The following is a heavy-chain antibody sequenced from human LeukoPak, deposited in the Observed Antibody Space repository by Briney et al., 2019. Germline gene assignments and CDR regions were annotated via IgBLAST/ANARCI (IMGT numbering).Heavy chain of an antibody. CDR2: ISSSSSYI. Sequence: GGSLRLSCAASGFTFSSYSMNWVRQAPGKGLEWVSSISSSSSYIYYADSVKGRFTISRDNAKNSLYLQMNSRRAEDTAVYYCARGRDGYNNDYWGQGTLVTVSS. CDR3: ARGRDGYNNDY. CDR1: GFTFSSYS. V-gene: IGHV3-21*01. J-gene: IGHJ4*02. D-gene: IGHD5-24*01.